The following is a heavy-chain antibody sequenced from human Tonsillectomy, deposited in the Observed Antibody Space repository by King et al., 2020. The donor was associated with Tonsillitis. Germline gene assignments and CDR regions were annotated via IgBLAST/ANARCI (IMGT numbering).Heavy chain of an antibody. D-gene: IGHD4-17*01. J-gene: IGHJ6*02. CDR3: ARDAGDYGMDV. V-gene: IGHV4-30-2*01. CDR1: GGSISSGGYS. Sequence: QLPLQESGSGLVKPSQTLSLTCAVSGGSISSGGYSWSWIRQPPGKGLEWIGYIYHRESPYYNPSLKSRVTISIDRSKNHLSLNLSSVTAADTAVYYCARDAGDYGMDVWGQGATVTVSS. CDR2: IYHRESP.